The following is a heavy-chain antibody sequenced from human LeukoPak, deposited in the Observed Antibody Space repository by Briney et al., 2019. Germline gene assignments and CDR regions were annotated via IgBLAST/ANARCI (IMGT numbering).Heavy chain of an antibody. D-gene: IGHD4-17*01. Sequence: SETLSLTCIVSGGSISSSSYYWGWIRQPPGKGLEWIGSIYYSGSTYYNPSLKSRVTISVDTSKNQFSLKLSSVTAADTAVYYCARGLRSHYYYYYYMDVWGKGTTVAVSS. CDR3: ARGLRSHYYYYYYMDV. V-gene: IGHV4-39*01. J-gene: IGHJ6*03. CDR1: GGSISSSSYY. CDR2: IYYSGST.